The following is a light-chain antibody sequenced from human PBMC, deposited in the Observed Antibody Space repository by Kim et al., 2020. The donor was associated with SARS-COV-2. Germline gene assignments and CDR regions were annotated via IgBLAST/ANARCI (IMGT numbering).Light chain of an antibody. V-gene: IGLV3-19*01. CDR1: SLRSYY. J-gene: IGLJ1*01. Sequence: GQTVRITCKGDSLRSYYAGWYQQKPGQAPVLVIYGKNNRPSGIPDRFSGSSSGNTASLTITGAQAEDEADYYCNSRDSSGNHPYYVFGTGTKVTVL. CDR3: NSRDSSGNHPYYV. CDR2: GKN.